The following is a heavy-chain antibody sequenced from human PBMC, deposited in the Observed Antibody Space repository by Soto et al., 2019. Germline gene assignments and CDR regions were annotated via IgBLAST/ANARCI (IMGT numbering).Heavy chain of an antibody. CDR1: GFSLSTHRVG. V-gene: IGHV2-5*02. J-gene: IGHJ4*02. Sequence: SGPTLVNPTQTLTLTCTFSGFSLSTHRVGVGWIRQPPGKALQWLALIYHDDDKRYSPSLKNRLTITKDTSNNQVVLTMTNMDPVDTATYYCAHSPVGALTFDYWGQGTLVTVSS. CDR2: IYHDDDK. D-gene: IGHD1-26*01. CDR3: AHSPVGALTFDY.